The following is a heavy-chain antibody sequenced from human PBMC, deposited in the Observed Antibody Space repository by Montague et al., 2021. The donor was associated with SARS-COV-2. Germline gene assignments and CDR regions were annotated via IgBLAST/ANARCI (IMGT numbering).Heavy chain of an antibody. CDR3: ARDVRYYDFWSGRAQTSPDY. J-gene: IGHJ4*02. CDR1: GGSISSSNYY. D-gene: IGHD3-3*01. CDR2: IYDSGST. V-gene: IGHV4-39*07. Sequence: SETRSLTCTVSGGSISSSNYYWDWIRQPPGKGLEWIGSIYDSGSTYYNPSLKSRVTISVDTSKNQFSLKLSSVTAADTAVYYCARDVRYYDFWSGRAQTSPDYWGQGTLVTVSS.